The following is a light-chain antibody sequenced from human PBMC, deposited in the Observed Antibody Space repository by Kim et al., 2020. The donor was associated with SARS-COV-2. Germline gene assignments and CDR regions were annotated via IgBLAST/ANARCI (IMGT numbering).Light chain of an antibody. J-gene: IGKJ4*01. CDR1: QSISSY. Sequence: DIQMTQSPSSLSASVGDRVTITCRASQSISSYLNWYQQKPGKAPKLLIYAASSLQSGVPSRFSGSGSGTDFTLTISSLQPEDFATYYCQQSYSTPFTFGGETKVDIK. V-gene: IGKV1-39*01. CDR3: QQSYSTPFT. CDR2: AAS.